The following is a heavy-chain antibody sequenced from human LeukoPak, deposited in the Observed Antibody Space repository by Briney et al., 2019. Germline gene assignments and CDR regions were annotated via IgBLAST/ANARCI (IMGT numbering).Heavy chain of an antibody. CDR1: GFTVSSNY. CDR2: INWNGGST. D-gene: IGHD3-9*01. J-gene: IGHJ4*02. Sequence: GGSLRLSCAASGFTVSSNYMSWVRQAPGKGLEWVSGINWNGGSTGYADSVKGRFTISRDNAKNSLYLQMNSLRAEDTALYYCARDRDILTGFYFDYWGQGTLVTVSS. CDR3: ARDRDILTGFYFDY. V-gene: IGHV3-20*04.